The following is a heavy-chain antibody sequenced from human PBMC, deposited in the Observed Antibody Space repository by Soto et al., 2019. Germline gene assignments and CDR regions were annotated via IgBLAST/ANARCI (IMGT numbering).Heavy chain of an antibody. CDR1: GGTFSSYA. V-gene: IGHV1-69*01. CDR3: ARDDVDYGDSDAFDI. Sequence: QVQLVQSGAEVKKPGSSVNVSCKASGGTFSSYAISWVRQAPGQGLEWMGGIIPIFGTANYVQMFQGRVTITEDEYKSTAYVELSSLTPEDTAVYSCARDDVDYGDSDAFDIWGQGTIVTDSS. J-gene: IGHJ3*02. D-gene: IGHD4-17*01. CDR2: IIPIFGTA.